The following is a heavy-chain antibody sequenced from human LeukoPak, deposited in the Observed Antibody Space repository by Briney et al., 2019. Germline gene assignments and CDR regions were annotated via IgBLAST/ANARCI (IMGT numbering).Heavy chain of an antibody. CDR1: GASVSNSDYY. Sequence: SETLSLTCTVSGASVSNSDYYWGWIRQPPGKGLEWIGTIYYNGATYYNPSLKSRVTISVDTSKNQFSLKLNSVTAADTAVYYCARDLLGYGDYVSWGQGALVTVSS. D-gene: IGHD4-17*01. CDR2: IYYNGAT. CDR3: ARDLLGYGDYVS. V-gene: IGHV4-39*02. J-gene: IGHJ5*02.